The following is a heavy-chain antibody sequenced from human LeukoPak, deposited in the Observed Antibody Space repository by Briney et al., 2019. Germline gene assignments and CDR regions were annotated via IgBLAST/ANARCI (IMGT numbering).Heavy chain of an antibody. V-gene: IGHV4-34*01. J-gene: IGHJ4*02. CDR2: INHSGST. CDR3: QSRFLEWLLDY. CDR1: GGSFSGYY. D-gene: IGHD3-3*01. Sequence: NPSETLSLTCAVYGGSFSGYYWSWIRQPPGKGLEWIGEINHSGSTNYNPSLKSRVTISVDTSKNQFSLKLSSVTAADTAVYYCQSRFLEWLLDYWGQGTLVTVS.